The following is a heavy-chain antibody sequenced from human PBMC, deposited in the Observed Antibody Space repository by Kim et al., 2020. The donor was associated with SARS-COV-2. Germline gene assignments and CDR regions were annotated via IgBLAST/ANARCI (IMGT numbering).Heavy chain of an antibody. Sequence: GGSLRLSCAASGFTFSSYSMNWVRQAPGKGLEWVSYISSSSTIYYADSVKGRFTISRDNAKNSLYLQMSSLRDEDTAVYYCAREDFTVTTYYYYYGMDVWGQGTTVTVSS. V-gene: IGHV3-48*02. CDR1: GFTFSSYS. D-gene: IGHD4-17*01. CDR3: AREDFTVTTYYYYYGMDV. CDR2: ISSSSTI. J-gene: IGHJ6*02.